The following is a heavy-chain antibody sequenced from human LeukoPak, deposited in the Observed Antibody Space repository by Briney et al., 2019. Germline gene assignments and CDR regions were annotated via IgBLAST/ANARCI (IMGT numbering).Heavy chain of an antibody. CDR2: IYYSGST. CDR1: GGSISSSSYY. J-gene: IGHJ6*03. V-gene: IGHV4-39*07. D-gene: IGHD6-19*01. Sequence: SETLSLTCTVSGGSISSSSYYWGWIRQPPGKGLEWIGSIYYSGSTYYNPSLKSRVTISVDTSKNQFSLKLSSVTAADTAVYYCARGSDQWLVGNYMDVWGKGTTVTISS. CDR3: ARGSDQWLVGNYMDV.